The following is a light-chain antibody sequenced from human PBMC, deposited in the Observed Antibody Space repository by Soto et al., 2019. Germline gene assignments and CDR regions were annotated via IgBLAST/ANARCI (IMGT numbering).Light chain of an antibody. CDR1: QSMSSY. V-gene: IGKV1-5*03. CDR3: QQYFTYPLT. Sequence: EIQMTQSPSTLSASVGDRVTITCRASQSMSSYLAWYQQKPGKAPKLLIYKASTLESGVPSRFSGSGSGTEFTLTISSLQPGDFATYYCQQYFTYPLTFGGGTMV. J-gene: IGKJ4*01. CDR2: KAS.